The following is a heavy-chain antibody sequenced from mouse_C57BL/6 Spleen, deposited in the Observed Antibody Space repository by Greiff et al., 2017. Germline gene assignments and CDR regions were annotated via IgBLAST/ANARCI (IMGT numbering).Heavy chain of an antibody. Sequence: VQLQQSGPELVKPGASVKIPCKASGYTFTDYNMDWVKQSHGKSLEWIGDINPNNGGTIYNQKFKGKATLTVDKSSSTAYMELRSLTSEDTAVYYCAREENYGSSSWFAYWGQGTLVTVSA. J-gene: IGHJ3*01. CDR3: AREENYGSSSWFAY. V-gene: IGHV1-18*01. CDR2: INPNNGGT. D-gene: IGHD1-1*01. CDR1: GYTFTDYN.